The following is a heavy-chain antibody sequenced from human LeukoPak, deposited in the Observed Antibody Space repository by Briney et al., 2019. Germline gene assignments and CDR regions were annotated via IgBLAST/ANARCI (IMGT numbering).Heavy chain of an antibody. V-gene: IGHV1-2*02. CDR3: ARDHGDYSFDY. J-gene: IGHJ4*02. D-gene: IGHD4-17*01. Sequence: ASVKVSCKASGYTLTAYYMHWVRQAPGQGLEWMGWINPNSGGTNYAQKFQGRVTMTRDTSISTAYMELSRLRSDDTAVYYCARDHGDYSFDYWGQGTLVTVSS. CDR2: INPNSGGT. CDR1: GYTLTAYY.